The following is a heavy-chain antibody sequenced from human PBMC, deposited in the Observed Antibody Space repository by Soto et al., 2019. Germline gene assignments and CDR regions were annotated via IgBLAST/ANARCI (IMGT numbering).Heavy chain of an antibody. J-gene: IGHJ4*02. CDR2: ISGYNGNT. CDR3: ARVAGTFFDY. V-gene: IGHV1-18*01. CDR1: CYAFASYG. Sequence: ASVKGSCKGDCYAFASYGMSWVRQAPGQGLEWMGWISGYNGNTHYAKKLQGRVTMTTDTSTSTAYMELRRLRSDDTAAYYCARVAGTFFDYWGQGTLVTVSS. D-gene: IGHD6-19*01.